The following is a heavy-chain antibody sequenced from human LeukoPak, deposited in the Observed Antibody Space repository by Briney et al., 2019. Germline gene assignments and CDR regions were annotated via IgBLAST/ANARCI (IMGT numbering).Heavy chain of an antibody. Sequence: RAGGSLTLSCAASGFTFDDYGMSWVRQAPGKGLEWVSGINWNGGSTGYADSVKGRFTISRDNAKNSLYLQMNRLRAEDTALYYCARVPSTYCSSTSCYYYYYYMDVWGKGTTVTVPS. CDR2: INWNGGST. V-gene: IGHV3-20*04. CDR1: GFTFDDYG. CDR3: ARVPSTYCSSTSCYYYYYYMDV. D-gene: IGHD2-2*01. J-gene: IGHJ6*03.